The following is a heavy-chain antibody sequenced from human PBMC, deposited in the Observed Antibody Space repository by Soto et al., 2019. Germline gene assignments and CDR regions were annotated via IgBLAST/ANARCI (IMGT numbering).Heavy chain of an antibody. V-gene: IGHV1-18*01. CDR2: ISGYNGNT. CDR3: AGGHGDYVGDFDY. CDR1: GYSFISYG. Sequence: ASVKVSCEASGYSFISYGSSWVRQAPGQGLEWVGWISGYNGNTNYAQKLQGRVTMGTDTSTSTAYMELRSLRSDDTAVYYCAGGHGDYVGDFDYWGQGTLVTVSS. J-gene: IGHJ4*02. D-gene: IGHD4-17*01.